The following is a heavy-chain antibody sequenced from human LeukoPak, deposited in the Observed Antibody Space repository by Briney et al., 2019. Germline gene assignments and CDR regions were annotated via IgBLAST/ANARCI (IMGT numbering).Heavy chain of an antibody. J-gene: IGHJ5*02. CDR1: GGSISSGGYS. D-gene: IGHD3-22*01. Sequence: SETLSLTRAVSGGSISSGGYSWSWIRQPPGKGLEWIGYIYHSGSTYYNPSLKSRVTISVDRSKNQFSLKLSSVTAADTAVYYCARTTYYYDSSGYYSWFDPWGQGTLVTVSS. CDR2: IYHSGST. V-gene: IGHV4-30-2*01. CDR3: ARTTYYYDSSGYYSWFDP.